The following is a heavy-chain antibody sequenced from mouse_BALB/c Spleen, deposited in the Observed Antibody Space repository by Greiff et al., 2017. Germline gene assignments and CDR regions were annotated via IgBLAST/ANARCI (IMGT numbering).Heavy chain of an antibody. D-gene: IGHD2-1*01. CDR1: GFTFSSYA. J-gene: IGHJ4*01. Sequence: DVKLVESGGGLVKPGGSLKLSCAASGFTFSSYAMSWVRQSPEKRLEWVAEISSGGSYTYYPDTVTGRFTISRDNAKNTLYLEMSSLRSEDTAMYYCARDSSGNYYAMDYWGQGTSVTVSS. V-gene: IGHV5-9-4*01. CDR2: ISSGGSYT. CDR3: ARDSSGNYYAMDY.